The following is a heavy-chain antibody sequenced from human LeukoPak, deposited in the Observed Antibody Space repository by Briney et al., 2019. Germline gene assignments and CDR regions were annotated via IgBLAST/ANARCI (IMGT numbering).Heavy chain of an antibody. Sequence: GGSLRLSRAASGFSVGDNDMSWVRQAPGKGLEWVSVIYSGGSTSYADSVKGRFSISRDNSKNTLYLQMNSLRAEETAVYYCARGPRGFDPWGQGTLVTVSS. CDR3: ARGPRGFDP. CDR1: GFSVGDND. CDR2: IYSGGST. V-gene: IGHV3-53*01. J-gene: IGHJ5*02.